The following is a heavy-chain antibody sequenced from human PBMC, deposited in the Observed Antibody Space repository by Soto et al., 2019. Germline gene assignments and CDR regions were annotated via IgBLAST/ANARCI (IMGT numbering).Heavy chain of an antibody. CDR1: GFTFGSYA. CDR2: ISYDGSNK. D-gene: IGHD2-15*01. Sequence: PGGSLRLSCAASGFTFGSYAVHWVRQAPGKGLEWVAVISYDGSNKYYADSVKGRFTISRDNSKNTLYLQMNSLRAEDTAVYYCARDTRYFDYWGPGTLVTVSS. CDR3: ARDTRYFDY. J-gene: IGHJ4*02. V-gene: IGHV3-30-3*01.